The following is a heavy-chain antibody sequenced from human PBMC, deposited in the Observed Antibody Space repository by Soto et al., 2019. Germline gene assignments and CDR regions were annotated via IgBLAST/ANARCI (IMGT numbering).Heavy chain of an antibody. CDR2: IYYSGST. CDR3: ARDRTYTR. J-gene: IGHJ4*02. D-gene: IGHD2-2*02. CDR1: GGSVSSGSYY. Sequence: SETLSLTCTVSGGSVSSGSYYWSWIRQPPGKGLEWIGYIYYSGSTNYNPSLKSRVTISVDTSKNQFSLKLSSVTAADTAVYYSARDRTYTRWGQGTLVTVSS. V-gene: IGHV4-61*01.